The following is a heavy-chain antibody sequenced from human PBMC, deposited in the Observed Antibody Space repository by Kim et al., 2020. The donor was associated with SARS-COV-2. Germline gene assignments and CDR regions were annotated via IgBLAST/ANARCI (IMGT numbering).Heavy chain of an antibody. CDR2: IKSKTDGGTT. Sequence: GGSLRLSCAASGFTFSNAWMSWVRQAPGKGLEWVGRIKSKTDGGTTDYAAPVKGRFTISRDDSKNTLYLQMNSLKTEDTAVYYCTTDLLRYFDTGLYGMDVWGQGTTVTVSS. CDR1: GFTFSNAW. J-gene: IGHJ6*02. V-gene: IGHV3-15*01. CDR3: TTDLLRYFDTGLYGMDV. D-gene: IGHD3-9*01.